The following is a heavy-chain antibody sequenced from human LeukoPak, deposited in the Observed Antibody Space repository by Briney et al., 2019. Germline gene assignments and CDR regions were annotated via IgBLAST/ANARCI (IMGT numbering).Heavy chain of an antibody. CDR1: GFTFSSCG. J-gene: IGHJ4*02. CDR3: VKGATTGLYYFDY. V-gene: IGHV3-64D*09. CDR2: ISDNGGST. D-gene: IGHD1-1*01. Sequence: GGSLRLSCSASGFTFSSCGMHWVRQAPGKGLEYVSAISDNGGSTKYADSVKGRFTISRDNSKNTLYLQMSSQRTEDTALYYCVKGATTGLYYFDYWGQGTLVTVSS.